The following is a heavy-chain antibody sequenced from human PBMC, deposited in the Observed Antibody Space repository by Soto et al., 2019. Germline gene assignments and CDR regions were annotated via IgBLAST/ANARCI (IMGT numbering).Heavy chain of an antibody. Sequence: ASVKVSCKASGGTFSSYTISWVRQAPGQGLEWMGRIIPILGIANYAQKFQGRVTITADKSTSTAYMELSSLRSEDTAVYYCARDAGGEFYYYYYMDVWGKGTMVTVSS. V-gene: IGHV1-69*04. J-gene: IGHJ6*03. CDR2: IIPILGIA. CDR1: GGTFSSYT. CDR3: ARDAGGEFYYYYYMDV. D-gene: IGHD3-10*01.